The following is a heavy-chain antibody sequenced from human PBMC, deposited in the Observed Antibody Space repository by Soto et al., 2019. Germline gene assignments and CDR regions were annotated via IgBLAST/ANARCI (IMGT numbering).Heavy chain of an antibody. Sequence: QVQLQESGPGLVKPSQTLSLTCTVSGGSISSGGYYWSWIRQHPGKGLEWIGYIYYSGSTYYNPSLKSRVTISVDTSKNQFSLKLSSVTAADTAVYYCARDYSSLTMVRGVGWFDPWGQGTLVTVSS. D-gene: IGHD3-10*01. CDR2: IYYSGST. V-gene: IGHV4-31*03. CDR1: GGSISSGGYY. CDR3: ARDYSSLTMVRGVGWFDP. J-gene: IGHJ5*02.